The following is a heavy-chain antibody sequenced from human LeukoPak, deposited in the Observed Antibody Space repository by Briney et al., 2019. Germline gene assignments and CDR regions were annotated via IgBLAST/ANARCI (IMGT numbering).Heavy chain of an antibody. CDR1: GASIGTGGFY. CDR3: ARDHSYYFGSQTSTLDV. CDR2: IYYTGSV. Sequence: SETLSLTCTITGASIGTGGFYWTWIRQPPEEGLEWIGYIYYTGSVDYNASLKSRLTISLDTSKNQFSLKLNSVTAADTAVYYCARDHSYYFGSQTSTLDVWGQGTAVTVSS. V-gene: IGHV4-31*03. D-gene: IGHD3-10*01. J-gene: IGHJ6*02.